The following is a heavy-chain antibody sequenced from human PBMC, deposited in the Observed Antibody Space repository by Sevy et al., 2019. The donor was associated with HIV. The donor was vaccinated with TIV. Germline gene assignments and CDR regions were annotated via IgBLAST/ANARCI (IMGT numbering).Heavy chain of an antibody. J-gene: IGHJ4*02. V-gene: IGHV4-34*08. CDR3: AGTFRVALDPEENYCFDY. Sequence: SETLSLTCAVYGGTFSGYYWTWIRQPPGKGLEWIGEINHIGRTNYNPSLKSRVTISVDTSKNQFCLNLSSVTAADTAIYYWAGTFRVALDPEENYCFDYWGQGTLVTVSS. D-gene: IGHD5-12*01. CDR2: INHIGRT. CDR1: GGTFSGYY.